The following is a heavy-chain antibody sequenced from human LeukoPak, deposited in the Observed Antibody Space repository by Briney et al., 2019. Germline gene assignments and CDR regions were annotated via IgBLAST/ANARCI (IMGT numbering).Heavy chain of an antibody. CDR1: GYTLTELS. CDR2: FDPEDGET. CDR3: ATVDPTGDGDRVYYFDY. V-gene: IGHV1-24*01. Sequence: ASVKVSCKVSGYTLTELSMHWVRQAPGKGLEWMGGFDPEDGETIYAQKFQGRVTMTEDTSTDTAYMELSSLRSEDTAVYYCATVDPTGDGDRVYYFDYWGQGTLVTVSS. J-gene: IGHJ4*02. D-gene: IGHD4-17*01.